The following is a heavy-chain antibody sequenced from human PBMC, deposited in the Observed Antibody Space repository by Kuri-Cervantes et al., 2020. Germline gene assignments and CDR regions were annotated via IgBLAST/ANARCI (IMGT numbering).Heavy chain of an antibody. CDR3: ARDPWAGTTGNWFDP. CDR1: GGTFSSYA. J-gene: IGHJ5*02. V-gene: IGHV1-69*13. Sequence: SVKVSCKSSGGTFSSYAISWVRQAPGQGLEWMGGIIPIFGTANYAQKFQGRVTITADESTSTAYMELSSLRSEDTAVYYGARDPWAGTTGNWFDPSGQGTLVTVSS. D-gene: IGHD1-7*01. CDR2: IIPIFGTA.